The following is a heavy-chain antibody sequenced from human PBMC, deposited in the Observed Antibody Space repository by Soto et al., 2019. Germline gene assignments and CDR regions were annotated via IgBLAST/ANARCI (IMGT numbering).Heavy chain of an antibody. CDR1: GGSFIGYY. CDR2: INHSGST. Sequence: AETLSLTCAVYGGSFIGYYCICSRHPPGKGREWIGEINHSGSTNYNPSLKSRVTISVDTSKNQFSLKLSSVTAADTAVYYCARGRARAMITFGGVIGAPSDYWGQGTLVTVSS. D-gene: IGHD3-16*01. J-gene: IGHJ4*02. V-gene: IGHV4-34*01. CDR3: ARGRARAMITFGGVIGAPSDY.